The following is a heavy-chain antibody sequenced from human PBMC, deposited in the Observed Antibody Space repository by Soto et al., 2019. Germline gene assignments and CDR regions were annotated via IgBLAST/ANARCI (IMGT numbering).Heavy chain of an antibody. CDR3: ARYRRVVVAATLGGNWFDP. CDR2: IYYSGST. D-gene: IGHD2-15*01. V-gene: IGHV4-59*08. J-gene: IGHJ5*02. Sequence: QVQLQESGPGLVKPSETLSLTCTVSGGSISSYYWSWIRQPPGKGLEWIGYIYYSGSTNYNPSLKSRVTISVDTSKHPFSLKLSSVTAADTAVYYCARYRRVVVAATLGGNWFDPWGQGTLVTVSS. CDR1: GGSISSYY.